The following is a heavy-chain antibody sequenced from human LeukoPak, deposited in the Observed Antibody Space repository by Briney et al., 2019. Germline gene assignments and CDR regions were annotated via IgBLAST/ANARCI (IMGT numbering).Heavy chain of an antibody. CDR2: IYTSGST. V-gene: IGHV4-4*07. CDR3: AREKAMDTPYYYYYMDV. D-gene: IGHD5-18*01. CDR1: GGSISIYY. J-gene: IGHJ6*03. Sequence: PSETLSLTCNASGGSISIYYWSWIRQPAGKGLEWIGRIYTSGSTNYNPSLKSRVTMSVETYKNQSSLKLSSVTAADTAVYYCAREKAMDTPYYYYYMDVWGKGTTVTVSS.